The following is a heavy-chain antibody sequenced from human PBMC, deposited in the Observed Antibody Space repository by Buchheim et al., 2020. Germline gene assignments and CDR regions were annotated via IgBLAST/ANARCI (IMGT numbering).Heavy chain of an antibody. CDR2: IKQDGSEK. CDR3: ARPLRLGELFDY. CDR1: GFTFSSYA. D-gene: IGHD3-16*01. J-gene: IGHJ4*02. V-gene: IGHV3-7*01. Sequence: EVQLLESGGGLVQPGGSLRLSCAASGFTFSSYAMSWVRQAPGKGLEWVANIKQDGSEKYYVDSVKGRFTISRDNAKNSLYLQMNSLRAEDTAVYYCARPLRLGELFDYWGQGTL.